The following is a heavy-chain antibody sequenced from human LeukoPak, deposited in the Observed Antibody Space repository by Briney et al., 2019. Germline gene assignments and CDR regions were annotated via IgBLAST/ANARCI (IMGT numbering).Heavy chain of an antibody. D-gene: IGHD6-13*01. J-gene: IGHJ4*02. Sequence: PSETLSLTCTVSGGSISSYYWSWIRQPPGKGLEWLGYFYYSGSTNYNPSLKSRVTISVDTSKNQFSLKLSSVTAADTAVYYCARATPGIAAAGTFDYWGQGTLVTVSS. CDR3: ARATPGIAAAGTFDY. CDR1: GGSISSYY. CDR2: FYYSGST. V-gene: IGHV4-59*01.